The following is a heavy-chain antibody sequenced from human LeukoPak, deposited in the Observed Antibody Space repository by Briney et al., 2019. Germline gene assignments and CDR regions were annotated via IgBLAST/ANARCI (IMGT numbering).Heavy chain of an antibody. CDR2: IYYSGST. V-gene: IGHV4-39*01. CDR1: GGSISSYY. Sequence: PSETLSLTCTVSGGSISSYYWGWIRQPPGKGLEWIGSIYYSGSTYYNPSLKSRVTISVDASKNQFSLKLSSVTAADTAVYYCARRVGDGYIFDYWGQGTLVTVSS. J-gene: IGHJ4*02. CDR3: ARRVGDGYIFDY. D-gene: IGHD5-24*01.